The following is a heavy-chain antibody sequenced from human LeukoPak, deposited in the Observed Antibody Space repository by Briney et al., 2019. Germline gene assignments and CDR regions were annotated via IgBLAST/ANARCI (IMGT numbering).Heavy chain of an antibody. Sequence: PSETLSLTCTVSGGSISSYYWSWIRRPAGKGLEWIGRIYTGGTTNYNPSLKSRVTMSVDTSKNQFSLKLSSVTAADTAVYYCARDEVASYYDILTGWSRYYYYGMDVWGQGTTVTVSS. CDR3: ARDEVASYYDILTGWSRYYYYGMDV. CDR1: GGSISSYY. V-gene: IGHV4-4*07. D-gene: IGHD3-9*01. J-gene: IGHJ6*02. CDR2: IYTGGTT.